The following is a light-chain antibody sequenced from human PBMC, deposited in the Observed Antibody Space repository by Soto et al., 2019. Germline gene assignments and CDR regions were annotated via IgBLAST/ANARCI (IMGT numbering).Light chain of an antibody. Sequence: QSVLTQPASVSDSPGQSITISCTGTSSDVGGYNHVSWYQQHPGKAPKLMIYDVTNRPSGVSNRFSGSKSGSTASLIISGLQAEDEADYFCSSYTTSATLVFGVGTKVTVL. CDR1: SSDVGGYNH. CDR3: SSYTTSATLV. CDR2: DVT. J-gene: IGLJ2*01. V-gene: IGLV2-14*01.